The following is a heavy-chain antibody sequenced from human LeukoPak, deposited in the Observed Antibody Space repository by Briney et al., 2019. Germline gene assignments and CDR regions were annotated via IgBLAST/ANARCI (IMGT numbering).Heavy chain of an antibody. J-gene: IGHJ4*02. CDR1: GGSFSGYY. CDR3: ARGPNSTGWYPH. D-gene: IGHD6-19*01. Sequence: SETLSLTCAVYGGSFSGYYWSWIRQPPGKGLEWIGEINHIGSTNYNPSLKSRVTLSVDTSKNQFSLKLTSVTAADAAIYYCARGPNSTGWYPHWGQGTLVTVSS. CDR2: INHIGST. V-gene: IGHV4-34*01.